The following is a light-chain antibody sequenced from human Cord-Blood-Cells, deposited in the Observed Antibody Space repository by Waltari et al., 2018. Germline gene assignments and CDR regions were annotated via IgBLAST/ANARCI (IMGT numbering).Light chain of an antibody. CDR1: SSEVGGYNF. V-gene: IGLV2-8*01. Sequence: QSALTQPPSASGSPGQSVTISCTGTSSEVGGYNFLSCYQQHPGNAPKLMIYEVSKRPSGVPDRFSGSKSGNTASLTVSGLQAEDEADYYCSSYAGSNNYVVFGGGTKLTVL. CDR2: EVS. CDR3: SSYAGSNNYVV. J-gene: IGLJ2*01.